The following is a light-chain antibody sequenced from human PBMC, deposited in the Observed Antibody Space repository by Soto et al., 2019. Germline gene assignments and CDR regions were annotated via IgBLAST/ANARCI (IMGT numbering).Light chain of an antibody. J-gene: IGKJ4*01. CDR2: DAS. CDR3: QQYVNLVT. V-gene: IGKV1-33*01. CDR1: QDISNR. Sequence: DIQMTQSPSSLSASVGDRVTITCQASQDISNRLNWYQQKPGKAPKLLINDASNLEAGVPSRFSGSGSGTDFTFTIRRLQPEDIATYYCQQYVNLVTFGGGTKLEIK.